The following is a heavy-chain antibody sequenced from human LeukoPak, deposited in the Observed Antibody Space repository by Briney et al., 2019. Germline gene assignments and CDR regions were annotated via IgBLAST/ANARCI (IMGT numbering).Heavy chain of an antibody. Sequence: GGSLRLSCAASGFTVSSNYMSWVRQAPGKGLEWVSVIYSGGSTYYADSVKGRFTISRHNSKNTLYLQMNSLRAEDTAVYYCARVFRPRYSSGWYEPDNWFDPWGQGTLVTVSS. CDR2: IYSGGST. J-gene: IGHJ5*02. V-gene: IGHV3-53*04. CDR3: ARVFRPRYSSGWYEPDNWFDP. D-gene: IGHD6-19*01. CDR1: GFTVSSNY.